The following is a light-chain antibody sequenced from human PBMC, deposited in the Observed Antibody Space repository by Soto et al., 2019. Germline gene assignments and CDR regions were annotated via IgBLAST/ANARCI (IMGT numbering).Light chain of an antibody. J-gene: IGKJ1*01. CDR1: QSISSY. Sequence: DIQMTQSPSSLSASVGDRVTITCRASQSISSYLNWYQQKPGKAPKLLIYAASSLQSGVPSRFSGSGSGTEFTLTINGLQPEDFATYYCQQTYTLPRTFAQGTKVDIK. V-gene: IGKV1-39*01. CDR2: AAS. CDR3: QQTYTLPRT.